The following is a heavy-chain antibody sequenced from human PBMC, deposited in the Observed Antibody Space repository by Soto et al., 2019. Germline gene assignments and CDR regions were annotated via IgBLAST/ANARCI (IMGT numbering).Heavy chain of an antibody. CDR2: IYYSGST. D-gene: IGHD3-3*01. CDR1: GGSISSYY. V-gene: IGHV4-59*01. CDR3: ARSKFGFWSGYYYYGMDV. J-gene: IGHJ6*02. Sequence: QVQLQESGPGLVKPSETLSLTCTVSGGSISSYYWSWIRQPPGKGLEWIGYIYYSGSTNYNPSLKSRVTISVDTSKNQFSLKLSSVTAADTAVYYCARSKFGFWSGYYYYGMDVWGQGTTVTVSS.